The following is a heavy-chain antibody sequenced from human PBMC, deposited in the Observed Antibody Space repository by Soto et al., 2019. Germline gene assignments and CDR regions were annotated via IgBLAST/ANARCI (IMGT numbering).Heavy chain of an antibody. J-gene: IGHJ6*03. CDR1: GGSFSGYY. Sequence: SETLSLTCAVYGGSFSGYYWSWIRQPPGKGLEWIGEINHSGSTNYNPSLKSRVTISVDTSKNQFSLKLSSVTAADTAVYYCARGVSSAHYMDVWGKGTTVTVSS. D-gene: IGHD6-19*01. CDR2: INHSGST. CDR3: ARGVSSAHYMDV. V-gene: IGHV4-34*01.